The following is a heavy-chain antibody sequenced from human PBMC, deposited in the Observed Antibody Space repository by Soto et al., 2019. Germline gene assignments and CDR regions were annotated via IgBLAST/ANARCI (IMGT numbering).Heavy chain of an antibody. V-gene: IGHV3-23*01. J-gene: IGHJ6*02. Sequence: EVQLLESGGGLVQPGGSLRLSCAASGFTFSSYAMSWVRQAPGKGLEWVSAISGSGGSTYYADSVKGRFTISRDNSKNTLYLKMNSQRAEDTAVYYCAKALVLVPAAAGVGYCYGMDVWGQGTTVTVSS. CDR1: GFTFSSYA. CDR3: AKALVLVPAAAGVGYCYGMDV. CDR2: ISGSGGST. D-gene: IGHD2-2*01.